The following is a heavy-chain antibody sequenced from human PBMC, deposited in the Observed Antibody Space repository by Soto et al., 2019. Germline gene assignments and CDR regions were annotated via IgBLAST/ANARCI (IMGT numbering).Heavy chain of an antibody. Sequence: QVQLVESGGGVVQPGRSLRLSCAASGFTFSSYGMHWVRQAPGKGLEWVAVIWYDGSNKYYADSVKGRFTISRDNSKNTLNLQMNSLRAEDTAVYYCARDRVVATILNWFDPWGQGTLVTVSS. V-gene: IGHV3-33*01. CDR2: IWYDGSNK. CDR1: GFTFSSYG. D-gene: IGHD5-12*01. J-gene: IGHJ5*02. CDR3: ARDRVVATILNWFDP.